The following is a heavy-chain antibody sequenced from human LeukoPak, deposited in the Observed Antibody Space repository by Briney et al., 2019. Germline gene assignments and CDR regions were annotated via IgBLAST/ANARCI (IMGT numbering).Heavy chain of an antibody. CDR2: INHSGST. V-gene: IGHV4-34*01. J-gene: IGHJ6*02. Sequence: SETLSLTCAVYGGSFSGYYWSWIRQPPGKGLEWIGEINHSGSTNYNPSLKSRVTISVDTSKNQFSLKLSSVTAADTAVYYCARGHITIFGVVIIAVNGMDVWGQGTTVTVSS. CDR3: ARGHITIFGVVIIAVNGMDV. CDR1: GGSFSGYY. D-gene: IGHD3-3*01.